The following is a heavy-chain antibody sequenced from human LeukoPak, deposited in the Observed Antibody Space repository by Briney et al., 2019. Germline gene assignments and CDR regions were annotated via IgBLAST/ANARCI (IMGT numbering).Heavy chain of an antibody. J-gene: IGHJ3*02. CDR3: VRGGIASAFDI. V-gene: IGHV3-74*01. Sequence: GGSLRLSCTASGFSFSGHWMHWARQLPGKGLVWVSRISPTGSTTSYADSVKGRFTVSRDNAKNTLYLQMNSLRAEDTAVYYCVRGGIASAFDIWGQGTMVTVSS. D-gene: IGHD6-13*01. CDR1: GFSFSGHW. CDR2: ISPTGSTT.